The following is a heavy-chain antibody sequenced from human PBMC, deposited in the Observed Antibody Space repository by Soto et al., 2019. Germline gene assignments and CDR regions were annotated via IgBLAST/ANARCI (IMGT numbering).Heavy chain of an antibody. J-gene: IGHJ5*02. CDR1: GGSFSGYY. V-gene: IGHV4-34*01. CDR2: INHSGST. D-gene: IGHD2-2*01. CDR3: ARASCSSTSCYAEEYNWFDP. Sequence: SETLSLTCAVYGGSFSGYYWSWIRQPPGKGLEWIGEINHSGSTNYNPSLKSRVTISVDTSKNQFSLKLSSVTAADTAVYYCARASCSSTSCYAEEYNWFDPWGQGTLVTVSS.